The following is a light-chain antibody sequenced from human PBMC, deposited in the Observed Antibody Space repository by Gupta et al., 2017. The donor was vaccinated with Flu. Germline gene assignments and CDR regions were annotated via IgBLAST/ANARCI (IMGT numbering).Light chain of an antibody. V-gene: IGLV2-14*01. CDR3: SSYSNTNTLVV. J-gene: IGLJ2*01. Sequence: ITNSCTGTNSDLGTYNFVSWYQQHPGQAPKLMIFEVSNRPSGVSNRFSGSKSANTASLTISGLQTEDEAVYYCSSYSNTNTLVVFGGGTKLTVL. CDR2: EVS. CDR1: NSDLGTYNF.